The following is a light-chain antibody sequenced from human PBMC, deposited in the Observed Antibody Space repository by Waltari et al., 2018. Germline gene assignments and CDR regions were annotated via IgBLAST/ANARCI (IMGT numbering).Light chain of an antibody. J-gene: IGKJ2*01. CDR2: AAS. CDR3: QQSYTTPPMYT. CDR1: QNIDSD. V-gene: IGKV1-39*01. Sequence: DIQMTQSPSSLSASVGDRVTITCRASQNIDSDLNWYQQKPGKAPRRLIYAASSLQRGVPSRFSGSGSGIDFTLTVSSLQPEDFAIYYCQQSYTTPPMYTFGQGTKLEIK.